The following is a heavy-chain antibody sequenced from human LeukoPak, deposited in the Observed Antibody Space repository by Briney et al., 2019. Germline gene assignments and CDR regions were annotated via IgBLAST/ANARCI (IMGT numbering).Heavy chain of an antibody. V-gene: IGHV6-1*01. CDR1: GDSVSSNSAA. CDR3: ARGSGYDSTHNYYYYYMDV. Sequence: SQTLSLTCAISGDSVSSNSAAWNWIRQSPSRGLEWLGRTYYRSKWYNDYAVSVKSRITINPDTSKNQFSLQLNSVTPEDTAVYYCARGSGYDSTHNYYYYYMDVWGKGTTVTVSS. J-gene: IGHJ6*03. D-gene: IGHD5-12*01. CDR2: TYYRSKWYN.